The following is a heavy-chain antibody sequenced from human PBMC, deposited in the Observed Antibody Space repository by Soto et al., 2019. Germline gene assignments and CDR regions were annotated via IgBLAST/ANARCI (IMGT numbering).Heavy chain of an antibody. CDR3: ARQRRGAATVTSVINWFDP. D-gene: IGHD4-17*01. Sequence: QLQLQESGPGLVKPSETLSLTCTVSGGSISSSSSYWGWIRQPPGKGLEWIGYIYYIGSTNYNPSLKSRVTISVDTSKNLFSLKLTSVTAADTAVYYCARQRRGAATVTSVINWFDPWGQGALVTVSS. CDR1: GGSISSSSSY. CDR2: IYYIGST. V-gene: IGHV4-39*01. J-gene: IGHJ5*02.